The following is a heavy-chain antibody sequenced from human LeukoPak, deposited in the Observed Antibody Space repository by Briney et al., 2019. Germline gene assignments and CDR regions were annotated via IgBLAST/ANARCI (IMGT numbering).Heavy chain of an antibody. CDR1: GFTFSSYA. CDR3: AREEYSSSEVDY. Sequence: GGSLRLSCAASGFTFSSYAMHWVRRAPGKGLEWVAVISYDGSNKYYADSVKGRFTISRDNSKNTLYLQMNSLRAEDTAVYYCAREEYSSSEVDYWGQGTLVTVSS. D-gene: IGHD6-6*01. CDR2: ISYDGSNK. J-gene: IGHJ4*02. V-gene: IGHV3-30-3*01.